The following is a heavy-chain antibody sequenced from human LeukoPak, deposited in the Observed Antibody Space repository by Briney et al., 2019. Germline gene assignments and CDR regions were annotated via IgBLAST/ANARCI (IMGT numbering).Heavy chain of an antibody. D-gene: IGHD5-12*01. CDR3: ARADIVATWGTFDY. CDR2: IIPIFGTA. V-gene: IGHV1-69*13. Sequence: ASVKVSCKASGYTFTGYYMHWARQAPGQGLEWMGGIIPIFGTANYAQKFQGRVTITADESTSTAYMELSSLRSEDTAVYYCARADIVATWGTFDYWGQGTLVTVSS. CDR1: GYTFTGYY. J-gene: IGHJ4*02.